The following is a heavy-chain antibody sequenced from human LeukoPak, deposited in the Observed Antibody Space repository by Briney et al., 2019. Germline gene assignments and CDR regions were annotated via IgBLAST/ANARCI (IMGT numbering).Heavy chain of an antibody. J-gene: IGHJ4*02. V-gene: IGHV3-30*18. CDR1: GSTFSSYG. CDR2: ISYDGSNK. Sequence: GGSLRLSCAASGSTFSSYGMHWVRQAPGKGLEWVAVISYDGSNKYYADSVKGRFTISRDNSKNTLYLQMNSLRAEDTAVYYCAKGVPVAVRDYYFDYWGQGTLVTVSS. D-gene: IGHD6-19*01. CDR3: AKGVPVAVRDYYFDY.